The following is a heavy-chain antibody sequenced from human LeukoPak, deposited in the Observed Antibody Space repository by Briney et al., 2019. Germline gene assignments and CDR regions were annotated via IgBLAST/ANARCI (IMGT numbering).Heavy chain of an antibody. CDR2: IYYSGST. D-gene: IGHD6-13*01. Sequence: SETLSLTCTVSGSSISSYYWSWIRQPPGKGLEWIGYIYYSGSTNYNPSLKSRVTISVDTSKNQFSLKLSSVTAADTAVYYCARDQYSSSWYRAFDIWGQGTMVTVSS. V-gene: IGHV4-59*01. J-gene: IGHJ3*02. CDR1: GSSISSYY. CDR3: ARDQYSSSWYRAFDI.